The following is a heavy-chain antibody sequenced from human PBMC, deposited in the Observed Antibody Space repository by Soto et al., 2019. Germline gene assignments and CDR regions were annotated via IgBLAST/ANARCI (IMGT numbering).Heavy chain of an antibody. CDR3: AKVVVGATSHSDFDS. J-gene: IGHJ4*02. Sequence: SETLSLTCTVSGGSIANNNYFWGWVRQPPGKGLEWIGSAAYSGGTYKNPSLKSRVTVSVDTSKNQFSLKLTSVTAADTAVYYCAKVVVGATSHSDFDSWGQGTLVTVSS. CDR1: GGSIANNNYF. V-gene: IGHV4-39*01. D-gene: IGHD2-15*01. CDR2: AAYSGGT.